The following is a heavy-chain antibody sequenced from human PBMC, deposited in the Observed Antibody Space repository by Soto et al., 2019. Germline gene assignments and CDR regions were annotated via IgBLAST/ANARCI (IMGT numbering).Heavy chain of an antibody. CDR3: ARHRRLPRIAARPGYYYGMDV. D-gene: IGHD6-6*01. J-gene: IGHJ6*02. V-gene: IGHV5-51*01. CDR1: GYSFTSYW. CDR2: IYPGDSDT. Sequence: GESLKISCKGSGYSFTSYWIGWVRQMPGKGLEWMGIIYPGDSDTRYSPSFQGQVTISADKSISTAYLQWSSLKASDTAMYYCARHRRLPRIAARPGYYYGMDVWGQGTTVTVSS.